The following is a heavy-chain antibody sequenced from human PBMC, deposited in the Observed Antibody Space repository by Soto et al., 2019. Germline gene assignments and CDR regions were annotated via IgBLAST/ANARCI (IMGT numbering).Heavy chain of an antibody. J-gene: IGHJ6*02. CDR3: ARGRSRFYCGGECYSGYYYGMDV. CDR1: GYTFTSYD. D-gene: IGHD2-21*01. Sequence: ASVKVSCKASGYTFTSYDINWVQQATGQGLEWMGWMNPNSGNTGYAQKFQGRVTMTRNTSISTAYMELSSLRSEDTAVYYCARGRSRFYCGGECYSGYYYGMDVWGQGTTVIVSS. CDR2: MNPNSGNT. V-gene: IGHV1-8*01.